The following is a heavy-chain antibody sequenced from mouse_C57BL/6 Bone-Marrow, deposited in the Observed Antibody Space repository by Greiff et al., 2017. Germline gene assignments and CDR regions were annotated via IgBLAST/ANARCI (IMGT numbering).Heavy chain of an antibody. CDR3: ASSITTISAWYFDV. J-gene: IGHJ1*03. Sequence: VQLQQSVAELVRPGASVKLSCTASGYTFTNYYMHWVKQRPEQGLEWIGRIDPANGITKYAPKFKGKATITADTSSSTAYLQLSSLTSEDSAIYYCASSITTISAWYFDVWGTGTTVTVSS. D-gene: IGHD1-2*01. V-gene: IGHV14-3*01. CDR2: IDPANGIT. CDR1: GYTFTNYY.